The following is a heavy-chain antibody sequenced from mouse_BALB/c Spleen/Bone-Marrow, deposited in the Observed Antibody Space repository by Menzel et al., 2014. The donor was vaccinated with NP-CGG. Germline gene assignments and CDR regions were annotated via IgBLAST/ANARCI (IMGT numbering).Heavy chain of an antibody. CDR3: ARSRTGTYFDY. D-gene: IGHD4-1*01. CDR1: GYTFTSYW. CDR2: INPSTGYT. V-gene: IGHV1-7*01. Sequence: QVQLKESGAELAKPGASVQMSCKASGYTFTSYWMHWVKQRPGQGLEWIGYINPSTGYTEYNQKFKDKATLTADKSSSTAYMQLSSLTSEDSAVYYCARSRTGTYFDYWGQGTTLTVSS. J-gene: IGHJ2*01.